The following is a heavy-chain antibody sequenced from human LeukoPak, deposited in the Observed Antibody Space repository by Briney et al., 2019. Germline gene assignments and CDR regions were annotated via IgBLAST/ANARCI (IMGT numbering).Heavy chain of an antibody. CDR2: ISSSGSTI. V-gene: IGHV3-48*04. Sequence: GGSLRLSCAASGFTFSTYGMHWVRQAPGKGLEWVSYISSSGSTIYYADSVKGRFTISRDNAKNSLYLQMNSLRAEDTAVYYCASTPLDYGDIWGQGTMVTVSS. D-gene: IGHD3/OR15-3a*01. CDR3: ASTPLDYGDI. J-gene: IGHJ3*02. CDR1: GFTFSTYG.